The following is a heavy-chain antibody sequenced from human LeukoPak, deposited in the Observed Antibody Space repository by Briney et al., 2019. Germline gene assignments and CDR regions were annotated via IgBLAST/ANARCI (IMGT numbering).Heavy chain of an antibody. CDR2: IYHSGST. J-gene: IGHJ3*02. CDR1: GGSISSTNW. V-gene: IGHV4-4*02. D-gene: IGHD3-22*01. CDR3: ARGFYDSSGYNDAFDI. Sequence: SGTLSLTCAVSGGSISSTNWWSWVRQPPGKGLEWIGEIYHSGSTNYNPSLKSRVTISVDKSKNEFFLKLTSVTAADTAVYYCARGFYDSSGYNDAFDIWGQGTMVTVSS.